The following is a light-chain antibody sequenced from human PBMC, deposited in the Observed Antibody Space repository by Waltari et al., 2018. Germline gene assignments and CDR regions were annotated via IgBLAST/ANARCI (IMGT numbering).Light chain of an antibody. V-gene: IGKV1-5*03. Sequence: DIQMTQSPSTLSASIGDRVTITCRASQSVRTWLAWFQQKPGKAPKLLIHKSSNLESGVPSRFSGSGSVTEFTLTISSLQPDDFATYYCQQYNLYSTFGQGTRLEMK. J-gene: IGKJ5*01. CDR2: KSS. CDR3: QQYNLYST. CDR1: QSVRTW.